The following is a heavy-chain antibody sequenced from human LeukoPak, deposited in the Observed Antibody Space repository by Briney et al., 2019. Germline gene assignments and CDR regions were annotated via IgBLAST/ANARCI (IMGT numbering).Heavy chain of an antibody. D-gene: IGHD6-19*01. J-gene: IGHJ4*02. Sequence: ASVKVSCKASGSTFTGHYMHWVRQAPGQGLEWMGWINPNSGGTKYAQKFQGRVTMTRDTSISTAYMELSRLRSDDTAVYYCASDPISYSSGWYGGWGQGTLVTVSS. CDR3: ASDPISYSSGWYGG. CDR1: GSTFTGHY. V-gene: IGHV1-2*02. CDR2: INPNSGGT.